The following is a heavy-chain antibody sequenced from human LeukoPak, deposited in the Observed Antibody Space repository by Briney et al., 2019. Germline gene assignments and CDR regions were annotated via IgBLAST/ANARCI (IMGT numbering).Heavy chain of an antibody. CDR2: IYYSGST. Sequence: KPSETLSLTCTVSGGSISSSSYYWGWIRQPPGKGLEWIGSIYYSGSTYYNPSLKSRVTISVDTSKNQSSLKLSSVTAADTAVYYCATTIRDTAMDYYFDYWGQGTLVTVSS. CDR1: GGSISSSSYY. D-gene: IGHD5-18*01. J-gene: IGHJ4*02. CDR3: ATTIRDTAMDYYFDY. V-gene: IGHV4-39*01.